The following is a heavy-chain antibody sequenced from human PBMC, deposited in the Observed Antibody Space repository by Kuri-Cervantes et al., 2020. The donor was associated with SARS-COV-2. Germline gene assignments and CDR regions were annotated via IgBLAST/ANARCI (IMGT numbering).Heavy chain of an antibody. Sequence: LSLTCAASGFTFSSYSMNWVRQAPGKGLEWVSSISSSSYIYYADSVKGRFTISRDNAKNSLYLQMNSLRAEDTAVYYCAKGGLDSGWGYWGQGTLVTVSS. D-gene: IGHD6-19*01. CDR2: ISSSSYI. CDR3: AKGGLDSGWGY. J-gene: IGHJ4*02. CDR1: GFTFSSYS. V-gene: IGHV3-21*01.